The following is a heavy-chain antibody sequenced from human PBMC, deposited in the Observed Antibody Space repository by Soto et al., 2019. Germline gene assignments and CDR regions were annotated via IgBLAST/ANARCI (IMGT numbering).Heavy chain of an antibody. V-gene: IGHV3-21*01. D-gene: IGHD3-3*01. CDR2: ISSSSSYI. CDR3: ARVEYYDFWRPRYDAFDI. Sequence: GALRLSGAASVFTFSSYSMNWVRQAPGKGLEWVSSISSSSSYIYYADSVKGRFTISRDNAKNSLYLQMNSLRAEDTAVYYCARVEYYDFWRPRYDAFDIWGQGTMVTVSS. CDR1: VFTFSSYS. J-gene: IGHJ3*02.